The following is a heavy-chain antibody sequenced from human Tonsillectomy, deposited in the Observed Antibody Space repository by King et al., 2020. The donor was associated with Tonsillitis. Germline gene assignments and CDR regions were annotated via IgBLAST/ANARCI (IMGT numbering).Heavy chain of an antibody. V-gene: IGHV1-69*01. J-gene: IGHJ4*02. Sequence: QVQLVESGAEVKKPGSSVKVSCKASGGTFSSYAISWVRQAPGQGLEWMGGIIPIFGTANYAQTFQGRVTITADESTSTAYMELSSLRSEDTAVYYWARGPLGCSSTSCYTSGDYWGQGTLVTVSS. CDR3: ARGPLGCSSTSCYTSGDY. CDR1: GGTFSSYA. D-gene: IGHD2-2*02. CDR2: IIPIFGTA.